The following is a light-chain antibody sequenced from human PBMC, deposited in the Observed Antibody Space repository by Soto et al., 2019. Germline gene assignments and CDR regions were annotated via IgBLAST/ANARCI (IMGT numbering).Light chain of an antibody. CDR1: SSDVGTYDF. CDR2: DVS. V-gene: IGLV2-11*01. J-gene: IGLJ1*01. CDR3: CLYAVTFYV. Sequence: QSALTQPRSVSGSPGQSVTISCTGTSSDVGTYDFVSWYQQHPGKAPRLMIFDVSERPSGVPDRFSGSKSGNMASLTISGLQAEDEADYYCCLYAVTFYVFGTGTKLTVL.